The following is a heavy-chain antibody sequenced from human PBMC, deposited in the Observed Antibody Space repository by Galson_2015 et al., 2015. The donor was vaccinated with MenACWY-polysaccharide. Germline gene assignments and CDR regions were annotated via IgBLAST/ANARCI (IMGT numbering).Heavy chain of an antibody. CDR3: ARGRYGMDV. V-gene: IGHV3-7*04. CDR1: GFTFKSYC. Sequence: SLRLSCAASGFTFKSYCMSWVRQAPGKGLEWVANIKYDGSEKYYVDSVKGRFTISRDNSKNTLYLQMNSLRAEDTAVYYCARGRYGMDVWGQGTTATVSS. CDR2: IKYDGSEK. J-gene: IGHJ6*02.